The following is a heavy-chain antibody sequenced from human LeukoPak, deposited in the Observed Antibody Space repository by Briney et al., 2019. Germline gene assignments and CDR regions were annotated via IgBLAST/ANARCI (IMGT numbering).Heavy chain of an antibody. D-gene: IGHD5-24*01. Sequence: SVKVSCKASGGTFSSYAISWVRQAPGQGLEWMGGIIPIFGTANYAQKFQGRVTITTDESTSTAYMELSSLRSEDTAVYYCARSPGGDGYNFDYWGQGTLVTISS. CDR3: ARSPGGDGYNFDY. CDR1: GGTFSSYA. CDR2: IIPIFGTA. J-gene: IGHJ4*02. V-gene: IGHV1-69*05.